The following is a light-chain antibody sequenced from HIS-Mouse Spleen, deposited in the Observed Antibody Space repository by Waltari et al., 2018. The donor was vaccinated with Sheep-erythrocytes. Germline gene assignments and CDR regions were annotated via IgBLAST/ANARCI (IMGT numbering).Light chain of an antibody. Sequence: QSALTQPASVSGSPGQSITISCTGTSRDVGIYNLVSWYQQHPGKAPKLMIYEGSKRPSGVSNRFSGSKSGNTASLTISGLQAEDEADYYCCSYAGSSTPWVFGGGTKLTVL. J-gene: IGLJ3*02. CDR1: SRDVGIYNL. CDR2: EGS. CDR3: CSYAGSSTPWV. V-gene: IGLV2-23*01.